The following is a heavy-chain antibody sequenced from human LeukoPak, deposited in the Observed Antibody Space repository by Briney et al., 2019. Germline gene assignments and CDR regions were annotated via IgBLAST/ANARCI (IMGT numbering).Heavy chain of an antibody. CDR2: INHSGST. D-gene: IGHD3-3*01. CDR3: ARGRSYVLRFLEWLF. V-gene: IGHV4-34*01. Sequence: SETLSLTCAVYGGSFGGYYWSWIRQPPGKGLEWIGEINHSGSTNYNPSLKSRVTISVDTSKNQFSLKLSSVTAADTAVYYCARGRSYVLRFLEWLFWGQGNPGHRLL. CDR1: GGSFGGYY. J-gene: IGHJ4*02.